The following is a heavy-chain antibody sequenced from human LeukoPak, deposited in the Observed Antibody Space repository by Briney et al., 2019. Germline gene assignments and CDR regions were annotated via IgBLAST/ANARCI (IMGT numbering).Heavy chain of an antibody. CDR1: GGTFSSYA. V-gene: IGHV1-69*04. Sequence: ASVKVSYKASGGTFSSYAISWVRQAPGQALEWMGRIIPILGIANYAQKFQGRVTITADKSTSTAHMELSSLRSDDTAVYCCARRAVVGPLFDYWGQGSVVTVS. D-gene: IGHD6-19*01. J-gene: IGHJ4*02. CDR3: ARRAVVGPLFDY. CDR2: IIPILGIA.